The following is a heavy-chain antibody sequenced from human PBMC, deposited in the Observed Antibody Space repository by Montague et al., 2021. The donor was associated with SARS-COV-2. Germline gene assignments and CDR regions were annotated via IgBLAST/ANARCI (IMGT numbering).Heavy chain of an antibody. Sequence: SLRLSCAASGFTFRNYEMNWVRQSPGKGLEWVSYIDGGGTTIYYADAVKGRFTISRDNAKNSLFLQMNSLRVEDTAVYYCARDPESWWMTFDYRGQGALVTVSS. CDR1: GFTFRNYE. V-gene: IGHV3-48*03. J-gene: IGHJ4*02. CDR2: IDGGGTTI. CDR3: ARDPESWWMTFDY. D-gene: IGHD2-8*01.